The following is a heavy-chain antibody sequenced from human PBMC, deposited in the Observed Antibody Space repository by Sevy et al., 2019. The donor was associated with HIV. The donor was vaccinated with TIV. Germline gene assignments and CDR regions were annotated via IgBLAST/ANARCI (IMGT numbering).Heavy chain of an antibody. D-gene: IGHD5-12*01. CDR3: ARAPPVRSGDDSLNWFAP. J-gene: IGHJ5*02. V-gene: IGHV4-59*01. CDR1: GGSISAYY. CDR2: IHYTGNT. Sequence: SETLSLTCTVSGGSISAYYWSWNRQPPGKGLEWIGYIHYTGNTKYNPSLESRVTISVDKSKNQFSLKLSSVTAADTAIYYCARAPPVRSGDDSLNWFAPWGQGTLVTVSS.